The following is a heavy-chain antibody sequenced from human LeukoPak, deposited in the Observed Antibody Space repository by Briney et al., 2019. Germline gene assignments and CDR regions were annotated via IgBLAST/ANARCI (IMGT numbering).Heavy chain of an antibody. V-gene: IGHV3-7*03. CDR1: GFTFSSYW. D-gene: IGHD6-13*01. CDR2: IKQDGSEK. Sequence: GGSLRLSCAASGFTFSSYWMSWVRQAPGKGLEWVANIKQDGSEKYYVDSVKGRFTISRDNAKNSLYLQMNSLRAEDTAVYYCARDRLTGYSSSWSHFDYWGQGTLVTVSS. CDR3: ARDRLTGYSSSWSHFDY. J-gene: IGHJ4*02.